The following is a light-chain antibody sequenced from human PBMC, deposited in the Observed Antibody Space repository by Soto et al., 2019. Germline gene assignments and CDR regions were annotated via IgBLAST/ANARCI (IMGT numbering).Light chain of an antibody. J-gene: IGLJ2*01. V-gene: IGLV2-8*01. Sequence: QSVLTQPPSASGSPGQSVTISCTGTSSDVGAYNYVSWYQQYPGKAPKLMIYEVSKRPSGVPDRFSGSKSGKTASLTVSGLQAEDEADYYCSSYAGSKTLFGGGTKLTVL. CDR2: EVS. CDR1: SSDVGAYNY. CDR3: SSYAGSKTL.